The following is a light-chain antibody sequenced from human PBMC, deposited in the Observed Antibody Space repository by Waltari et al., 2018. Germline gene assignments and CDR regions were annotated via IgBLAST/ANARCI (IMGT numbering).Light chain of an antibody. V-gene: IGKV1-39*01. CDR2: DAS. CDR1: QNINKH. J-gene: IGKJ4*01. Sequence: DIQMTQSPSSLSASVGDRVTFPCRASQNINKHLNWYQQRPGKAPKLLIFDASNLQSGVPSRFSGSGSGTDFTLTISSLQPEDSATYYCQQSSNNPATFGEGTKVQIK. CDR3: QQSSNNPAT.